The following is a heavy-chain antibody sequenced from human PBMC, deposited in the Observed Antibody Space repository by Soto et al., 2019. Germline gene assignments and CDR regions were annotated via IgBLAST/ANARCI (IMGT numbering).Heavy chain of an antibody. J-gene: IGHJ3*02. CDR3: VSRTVTTFNAFDI. D-gene: IGHD4-17*01. CDR2: IYESENT. CDR1: GGSIRRTNYY. Sequence: QLQLQESGPGLVRPAETLSLTCTVSGGSIRRTNYYWGWVRQPPGEGLEWIGSIYESENTYYNPSFKSRVTISLDTSKNQFSLRLSSVTAADTAVFYCVSRTVTTFNAFDIWGQGTMVTVSS. V-gene: IGHV4-39*01.